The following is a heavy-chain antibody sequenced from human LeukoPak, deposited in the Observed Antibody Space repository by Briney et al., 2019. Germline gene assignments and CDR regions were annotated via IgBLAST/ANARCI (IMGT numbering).Heavy chain of an antibody. CDR3: ATGGRGVWGSYRSPTADY. Sequence: ASVKVSCKVSGYTLTELSMHWVRQAPGKGLEWMGGFDPEDGETIYAQKFQGRVTMTEDTSTDTAYMELSSLRSEDTAVYYCATGGRGVWGSYRSPTADYWGQGTLVTVPS. V-gene: IGHV1-24*01. D-gene: IGHD3-16*02. J-gene: IGHJ4*02. CDR1: GYTLTELS. CDR2: FDPEDGET.